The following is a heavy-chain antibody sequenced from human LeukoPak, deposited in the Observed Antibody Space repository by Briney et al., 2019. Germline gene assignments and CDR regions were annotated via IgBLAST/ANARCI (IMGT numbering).Heavy chain of an antibody. V-gene: IGHV3-48*01. CDR2: IIGSSDTI. J-gene: IGHJ4*02. Sequence: GGSLRLSCAASGFPFSTYSMNWVRQVPGKGLEWVSYIIGSSDTIYYADSVKGRFTISTDNAKTSLYLQMNSLRAEDTAVYYCARGSGYGEFDYWGQGTLVTVSS. CDR1: GFPFSTYS. CDR3: ARGSGYGEFDY. D-gene: IGHD5-12*01.